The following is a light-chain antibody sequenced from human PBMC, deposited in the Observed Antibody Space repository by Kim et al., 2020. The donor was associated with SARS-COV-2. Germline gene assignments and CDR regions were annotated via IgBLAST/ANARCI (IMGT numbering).Light chain of an antibody. CDR2: RDN. J-gene: IGLJ3*02. Sequence: GRTVTISCSGGSSNIGVNSVNWYQQFPGTAPKLLIHRDNQRPSGVPDRFSGSKSGTSASLALSGLLSEDEADYYCATWDDRLNVWMFGGGTQLTVL. CDR1: SSNIGVNS. CDR3: ATWDDRLNVWM. V-gene: IGLV1-44*01.